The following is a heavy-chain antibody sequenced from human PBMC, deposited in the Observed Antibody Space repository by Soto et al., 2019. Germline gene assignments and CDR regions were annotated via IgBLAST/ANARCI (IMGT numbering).Heavy chain of an antibody. V-gene: IGHV4-34*01. D-gene: IGHD5-18*01. Sequence: SETLSLTCAVYGGSFSGYYWSWIRQPPGKGLEWIGEINHSGSTNYNPSLKSRVTISVDTSKNQFSLKLSSVTAADTAVYYCARGRGGKRGYSYGSPLFDYWGQGTLVTVSS. J-gene: IGHJ4*02. CDR3: ARGRGGKRGYSYGSPLFDY. CDR2: INHSGST. CDR1: GGSFSGYY.